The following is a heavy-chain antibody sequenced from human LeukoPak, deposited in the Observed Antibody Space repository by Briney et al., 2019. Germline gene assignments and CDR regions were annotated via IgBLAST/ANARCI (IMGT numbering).Heavy chain of an antibody. J-gene: IGHJ4*02. V-gene: IGHV4-4*02. Sequence: PSETLSLTCAVSGGSISSSNWWSWIRQPPGKGLEWIGFINHDGSANYNPSLNGRVTISLDTSKNQFSLILSSVTAADTAVYFCATYGGGQGGRGYWGQGTLVTVFS. CDR3: ATYGGGQGGRGY. CDR2: INHDGSA. CDR1: GGSISSSNW. D-gene: IGHD6-19*01.